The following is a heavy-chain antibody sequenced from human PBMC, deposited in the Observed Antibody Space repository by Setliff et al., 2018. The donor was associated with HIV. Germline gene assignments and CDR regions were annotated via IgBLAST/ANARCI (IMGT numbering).Heavy chain of an antibody. CDR2: INPTGGST. CDR1: GYSFTNHY. CDR3: TRDKGYAFDI. Sequence: ASVKVSCKPSGYSFTNHYMHWVRQAPGQGLEWMGVINPTGGSTRNTQKFQGRVAMTRDTSTSTVYMELSSLKTEDTAVYYCTRDKGYAFDIWGQGTMVTVSS. D-gene: IGHD5-18*01. V-gene: IGHV1-46*03. J-gene: IGHJ3*02.